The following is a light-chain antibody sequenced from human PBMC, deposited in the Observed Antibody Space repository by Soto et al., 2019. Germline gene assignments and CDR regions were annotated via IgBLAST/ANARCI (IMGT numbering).Light chain of an antibody. CDR1: QSISTY. V-gene: IGKV1-5*03. CDR2: KAS. CDR3: LQDYNYPWT. J-gene: IGKJ1*01. Sequence: DIQMTQSPSTLSASVGDRVTITCRASQSISTYLAWYRHKPGEAPKLLIYKASTLERGVPSRFSGSGSGTDFTLTISSLQPEDFATYYCLQDYNYPWTFGQGTKVDI.